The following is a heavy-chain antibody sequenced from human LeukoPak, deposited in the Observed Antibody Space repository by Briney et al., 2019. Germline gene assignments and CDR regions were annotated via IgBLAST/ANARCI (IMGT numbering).Heavy chain of an antibody. D-gene: IGHD1-7*01. V-gene: IGHV3-21*01. CDR3: ARDQALSSAFDI. Sequence: GGSLRLSCAASGFTFSSYSMSWVRQAPGKGLEWVSSISSSSSYIYYADSVKGRFTISRDNAKNSLYLQMNSLRAEDTAVYYCARDQALSSAFDIWGQGTMVTVSS. J-gene: IGHJ3*02. CDR2: ISSSSSYI. CDR1: GFTFSSYS.